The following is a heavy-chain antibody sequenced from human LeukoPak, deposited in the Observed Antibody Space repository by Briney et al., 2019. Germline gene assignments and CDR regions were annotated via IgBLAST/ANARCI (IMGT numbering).Heavy chain of an antibody. Sequence: RSLTLSCTASGLTFGAYAMTWVRHPPRKGREWVDSSISKTYGGTTEYATSVKGRFIISRDDTKSIDYLQMNSLKTEDTAVYYCTRGWFGEVPAYHWGQGTLVTVSS. D-gene: IGHD3-10*01. CDR2: SISKTYGGTT. J-gene: IGHJ5*02. V-gene: IGHV3-49*04. CDR1: GLTFGAYA. CDR3: TRGWFGEVPAYH.